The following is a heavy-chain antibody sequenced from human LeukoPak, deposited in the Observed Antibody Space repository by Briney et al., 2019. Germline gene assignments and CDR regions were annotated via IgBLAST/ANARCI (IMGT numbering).Heavy chain of an antibody. CDR1: GYTFTGYY. CDR3: ARDRPQYSSSWSIYYYYYGMDV. Sequence: ASVKVSCKASGYTFTGYYMHWVRQAPGQGLEWMGWINPNSGGTNYAQKFQGRVTMTRDTSISTADMELSRLRSDDTAVYYCARDRPQYSSSWSIYYYYYGMDVWGQGTTVTVSS. CDR2: INPNSGGT. V-gene: IGHV1-2*02. J-gene: IGHJ6*02. D-gene: IGHD6-13*01.